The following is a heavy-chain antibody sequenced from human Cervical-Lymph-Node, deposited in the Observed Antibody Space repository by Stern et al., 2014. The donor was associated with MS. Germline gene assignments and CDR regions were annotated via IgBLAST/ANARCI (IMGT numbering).Heavy chain of an antibody. CDR1: GGSISGYY. D-gene: IGHD1-1*01. V-gene: IGHV4-59*01. CDR3: ARSNWDDAPNFEF. Sequence: VQLVESGPGLVEPSETLSLTCTVPGGSISGYYWTWIRQPPGKGLEWIGYIYYSGSTRYNPSLKSRVSTSLDTSKNQFSLKLTSVTAADTAVYYCARSNWDDAPNFEFWGQGTLVTVSS. CDR2: IYYSGST. J-gene: IGHJ4*02.